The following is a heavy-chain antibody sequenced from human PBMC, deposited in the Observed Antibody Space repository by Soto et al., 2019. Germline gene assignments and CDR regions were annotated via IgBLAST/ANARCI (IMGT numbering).Heavy chain of an antibody. V-gene: IGHV3-23*01. CDR1: GFTFSSYA. D-gene: IGHD5-12*01. J-gene: IGHJ4*02. Sequence: EVQLLESGGGLVQPGGSLRLSCSASGFTFSSYAMSWVRQAPGKGLEWVSAISGSGGSTYYADSVKGRFTISRDNSKNTLYLQMNSLRAEDTAVYYCAKDSGYVVLLLDYWGQGTLVTVSS. CDR3: AKDSGYVVLLLDY. CDR2: ISGSGGST.